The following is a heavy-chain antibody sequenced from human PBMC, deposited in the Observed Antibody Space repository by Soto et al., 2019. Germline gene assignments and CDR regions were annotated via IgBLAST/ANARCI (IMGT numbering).Heavy chain of an antibody. J-gene: IGHJ5*02. CDR1: GGSISGYY. CDR3: ARVQYSSGSYRWFDT. Sequence: SETLSLTCTVSGGSISGYYWSWIRQPAGKGLEYIGRVYSSGGTNYSPSLNSRVTMSVDTSQNQFSLKLSSVTAADTAVYYCARVQYSSGSYRWFDTWGQGTLVTVSS. CDR2: VYSSGGT. V-gene: IGHV4-4*07. D-gene: IGHD6-19*01.